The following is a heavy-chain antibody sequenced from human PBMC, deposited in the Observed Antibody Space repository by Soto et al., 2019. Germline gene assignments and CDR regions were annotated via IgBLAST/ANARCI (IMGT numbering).Heavy chain of an antibody. CDR1: GFTVSSNY. D-gene: IGHD1-7*01. CDR3: AKAWNYDYSYYDMDV. Sequence: LRLSCAASGFTVSSNYMSWVRQAPGKGLEWVSVIYSGGCTYYADSVKGRFTISRDNPKNTLYLQMNSLRADDTAVYYCAKAWNYDYSYYDMDVWVQVTTVTVSS. J-gene: IGHJ6*02. V-gene: IGHV3-53*01. CDR2: IYSGGCT.